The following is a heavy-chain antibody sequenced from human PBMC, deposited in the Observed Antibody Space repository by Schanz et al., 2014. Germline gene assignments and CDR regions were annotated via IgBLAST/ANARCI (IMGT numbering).Heavy chain of an antibody. Sequence: QVQLQQWGAGLLKPSETLSLTCAVYGGSFSGYYWSWIRQPPGKGLEWIGYIYYTGSTYYNPSLKSRVTITVDTSKNKFSLKLTSVTAADTAVYYCAGGYCTSTSCRYSAFDIWGQGTMVTVSS. CDR3: AGGYCTSTSCRYSAFDI. D-gene: IGHD2-2*01. CDR2: IYYTGST. J-gene: IGHJ3*02. V-gene: IGHV4-34*01. CDR1: GGSFSGYY.